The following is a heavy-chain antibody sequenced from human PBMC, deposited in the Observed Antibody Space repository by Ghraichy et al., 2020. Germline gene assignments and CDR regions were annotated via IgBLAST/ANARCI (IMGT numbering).Heavy chain of an antibody. CDR2: ISGSGGST. CDR1: GFTFSNYA. D-gene: IGHD1-7*01. Sequence: GGSLRLSCAASGFTFSNYAMSWVRQAPGKGLEWVSVISGSGGSTYYADSVKGRFTISRDNSKNTLYLQMNSLRAEDTALYYCAKHRGWNYASLDYWGQGTLVTVSS. CDR3: AKHRGWNYASLDY. J-gene: IGHJ4*02. V-gene: IGHV3-23*01.